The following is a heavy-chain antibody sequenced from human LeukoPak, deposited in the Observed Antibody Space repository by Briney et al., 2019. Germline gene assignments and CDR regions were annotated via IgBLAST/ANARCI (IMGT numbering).Heavy chain of an antibody. J-gene: IGHJ4*02. Sequence: ASVKVSCKASGYTFTSYAMNWVRQAPGQGLEWMGWINTNTGNPTYAQGFTGRFVFSLDASVGTAYLQISSLKAEDTAVYYCARGVGQWLSSHLDYWGQGTLVTVSS. CDR1: GYTFTSYA. CDR3: ARGVGQWLSSHLDY. V-gene: IGHV7-4-1*02. D-gene: IGHD6-19*01. CDR2: INTNTGNP.